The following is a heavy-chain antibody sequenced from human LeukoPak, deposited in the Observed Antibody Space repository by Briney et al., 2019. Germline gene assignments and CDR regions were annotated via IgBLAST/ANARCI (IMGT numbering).Heavy chain of an antibody. CDR2: ISSSSSTI. CDR1: GFTFSSYS. J-gene: IGHJ3*02. Sequence: PGGSLRPSCAASGFTFSSYSMNWVRQAPGKGLEWVSYISSSSSTIYYADSVKGRFTISRDNAKNSLYLQMNSLRDEDTAVYYCARESSIFGVVPPSFDIWGQGTMVTVSS. V-gene: IGHV3-48*02. CDR3: ARESSIFGVVPPSFDI. D-gene: IGHD3-3*01.